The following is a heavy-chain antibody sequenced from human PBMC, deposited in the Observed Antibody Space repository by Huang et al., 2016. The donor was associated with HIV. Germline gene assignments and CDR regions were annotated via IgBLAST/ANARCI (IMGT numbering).Heavy chain of an antibody. CDR3: ARFGKRLPMLRGEDVIGDI. J-gene: IGHJ3*02. CDR1: GFTLSDYS. V-gene: IGHV3-30-3*01. CDR2: ISYDGNDK. D-gene: IGHD3-10*01. Sequence: QVLLVESGGGVVQPGRSLRLACAASGFTLSDYSIHGVRQAPGKGLECVALISYDGNDKFYSDSVRGRFTISRDNFKNTLYLQMNSLRHEDTALYYCARFGKRLPMLRGEDVIGDIWGQGTMVIVSS.